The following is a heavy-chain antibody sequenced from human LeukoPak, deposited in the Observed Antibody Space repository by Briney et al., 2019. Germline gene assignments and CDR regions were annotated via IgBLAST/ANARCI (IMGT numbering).Heavy chain of an antibody. J-gene: IGHJ4*02. D-gene: IGHD3-9*01. CDR2: IYYSGST. CDR1: GYSISSSNW. V-gene: IGHV4-28*03. CDR3: ARGGKYLRYFDWLLRFDY. Sequence: PSETLSLTCAVSGYSISSSNWWGWIRQPPGKGLEWIGYIYYSGSTYYNPSLKSRVTMSVDTSKNQFSLKLSSVTAVDTAVYYCARGGKYLRYFDWLLRFDYWGQGTLVTVSS.